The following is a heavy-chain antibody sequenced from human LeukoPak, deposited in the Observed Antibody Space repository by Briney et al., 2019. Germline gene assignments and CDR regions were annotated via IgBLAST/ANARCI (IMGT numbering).Heavy chain of an antibody. CDR2: ISGSGGST. D-gene: IGHD6-13*01. Sequence: GGSLRLSCAASGFTFSTFAMSWVRQAPEKGLEWVSAISGSGGSTYYTDSVKGRFTISRDSSKNTLYLQMNSLRADDTAVYYCAKGGSAAAKGKYCFDYWGPGTLSPSPQ. CDR1: GFTFSTFA. CDR3: AKGGSAAAKGKYCFDY. V-gene: IGHV3-23*01. J-gene: IGHJ4*02.